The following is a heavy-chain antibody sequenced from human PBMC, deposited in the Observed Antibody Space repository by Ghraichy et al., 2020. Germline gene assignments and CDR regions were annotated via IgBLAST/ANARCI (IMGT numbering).Heavy chain of an antibody. CDR1: GFTFSSYT. J-gene: IGHJ4*02. CDR2: ISHSNNYI. V-gene: IGHV3-21*01. CDR3: ARSRWGYSNSPRAFDY. D-gene: IGHD6-6*01. Sequence: GSLILSCAVSGFTFSSYTMNWVRQAPGKGLEWVSSISHSNNYIYQPDSLKGRFTISRDNAKNSLYLQMNSLRAEDTAVYYCARSRWGYSNSPRAFDYWGQGTLVTVSS.